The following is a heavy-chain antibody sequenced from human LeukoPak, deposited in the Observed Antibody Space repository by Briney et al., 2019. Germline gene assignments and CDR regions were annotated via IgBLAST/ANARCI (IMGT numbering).Heavy chain of an antibody. V-gene: IGHV3-23*01. Sequence: PGGSLRLSCAASGFTFYDYGMTWVRQAPGKGLEWVSTISGSGLSTYYADSVKGRFTISRDNSNNTVFLQMNSLRAEDTAVYFCAKVGVSGLVPEHWFDPWGLGTLVTVSS. CDR1: GFTFYDYG. D-gene: IGHD3/OR15-3a*01. CDR3: AKVGVSGLVPEHWFDP. J-gene: IGHJ5*02. CDR2: ISGSGLST.